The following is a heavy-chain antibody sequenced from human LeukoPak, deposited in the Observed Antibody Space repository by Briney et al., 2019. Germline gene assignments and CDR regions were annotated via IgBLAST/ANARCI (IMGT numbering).Heavy chain of an antibody. CDR2: TYYRSKWYN. V-gene: IGHV6-1*01. D-gene: IGHD3-16*02. CDR3: ARGLGIMITFGGVIVRENWFDP. CDR1: GDIFSSNSAA. J-gene: IGHJ5*02. Sequence: SQTLSLTCAISGDIFSSNSAAWNWIRQSPSRGLEWLGRTYYRSKWYNDYAVSVKSRITINPDTSKNQFSLQLNSVTPEDTAVYYCARGLGIMITFGGVIVRENWFDPWGQGTLVTVSS.